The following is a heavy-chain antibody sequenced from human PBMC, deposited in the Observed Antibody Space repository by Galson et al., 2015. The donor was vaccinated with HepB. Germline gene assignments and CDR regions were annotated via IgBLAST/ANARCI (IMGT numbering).Heavy chain of an antibody. CDR2: IKQDGSAI. CDR3: ARYTAGNTFGN. Sequence: SLRLSCAASGFILSRYWMSWVRQAPGKGLEWVANIKQDGSAIFYMDSVKGRFTISRDNAKNSLYLQMNNLGAEGTAVYYCARYTAGNTFGNWGQGTLVTVSS. CDR1: GFILSRYW. V-gene: IGHV3-7*01. D-gene: IGHD2/OR15-2a*01. J-gene: IGHJ4*02.